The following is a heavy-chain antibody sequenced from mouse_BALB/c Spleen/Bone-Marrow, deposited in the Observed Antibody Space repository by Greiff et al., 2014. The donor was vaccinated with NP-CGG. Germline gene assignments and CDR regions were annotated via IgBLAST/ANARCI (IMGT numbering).Heavy chain of an antibody. J-gene: IGHJ2*01. V-gene: IGHV3-1*02. D-gene: IGHD1-1*01. CDR1: GYSITSGYG. CDR2: IHYSGST. Sequence: ESGPDLVKPSQSLSLTCTVAGYSITSGYGCHWIRQFPGNKLEWMGYIHYSGSTNYNPSLQSRISITRDTSKNQFFLQLNSVTTEDTATFYCVRETTVVADFDYWGQGTTLTVSS. CDR3: VRETTVVADFDY.